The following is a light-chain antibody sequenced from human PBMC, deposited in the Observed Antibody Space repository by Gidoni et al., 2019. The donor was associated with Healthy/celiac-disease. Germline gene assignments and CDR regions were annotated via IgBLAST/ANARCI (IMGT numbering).Light chain of an antibody. CDR2: GAS. CDR1: QSVSSSY. CDR3: QQYGSSLLT. J-gene: IGKJ4*01. Sequence: EIVLTQSPGTRSLSPGERATLSCRASQSVSSSYLAWYQQKPGQAPRLLIYGASSRATGLPDRFSGSGSGTDFTLTISRLEPEDFAVYYCQQYGSSLLTFXGXTKVEIK. V-gene: IGKV3-20*01.